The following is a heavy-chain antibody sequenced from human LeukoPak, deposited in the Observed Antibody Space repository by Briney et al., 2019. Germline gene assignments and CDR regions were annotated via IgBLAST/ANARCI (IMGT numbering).Heavy chain of an antibody. Sequence: SETLSLTCTVSGGSMSSYYWSWIRQPPGKGLEWIGYIYYSGSTKYNRSLKSRVTISVDTSKNLFSLKLTSVTAADTAVYYCARDRCSGGSCCSDYWGQGTLVTVSS. CDR1: GGSMSSYY. CDR2: IYYSGST. V-gene: IGHV4-59*01. J-gene: IGHJ4*02. CDR3: ARDRCSGGSCCSDY. D-gene: IGHD2-15*01.